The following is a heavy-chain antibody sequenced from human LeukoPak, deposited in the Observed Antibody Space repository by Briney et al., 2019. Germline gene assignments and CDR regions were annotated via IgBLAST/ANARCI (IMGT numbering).Heavy chain of an antibody. Sequence: PGGSLRLSCAASGFTFSSYAMSWVRQAPGKGLEWVSAISGSGGSTYYADSVKGRFTISRDNSKNTLYLQMNSLRAEDTAVYYCAKEVAARWYGRGAFDYWGQGTLVTVSS. CDR3: AKEVAARWYGRGAFDY. V-gene: IGHV3-23*01. CDR2: ISGSGGST. CDR1: GFTFSSYA. J-gene: IGHJ4*02. D-gene: IGHD4-23*01.